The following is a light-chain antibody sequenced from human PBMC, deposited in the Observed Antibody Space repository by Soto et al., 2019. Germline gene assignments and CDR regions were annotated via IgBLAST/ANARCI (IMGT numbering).Light chain of an antibody. J-gene: IGKJ3*01. CDR3: QQSRV. CDR2: KTS. V-gene: IGKV1-5*03. Sequence: DIQMTQSPSTLSASVGHRVTITCRASQSISSWLAWYQQKPGKAPKLLIYKTSSLKSGVPSRFSGSGSGTEFTLTISSLQADDFATYYCQQSRVFGPGTKVDIK. CDR1: QSISSW.